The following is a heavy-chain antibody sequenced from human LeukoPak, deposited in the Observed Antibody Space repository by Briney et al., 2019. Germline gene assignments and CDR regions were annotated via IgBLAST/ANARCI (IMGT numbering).Heavy chain of an antibody. J-gene: IGHJ4*02. CDR2: IYYSGST. CDR1: GGSVSSGSYY. V-gene: IGHV4-31*03. CDR3: ARGRYDTAMVFYFDY. D-gene: IGHD5-18*01. Sequence: PSETLSLTCTVSGGSVSSGSYYWSWIRQPPGKGLEWIGYIYYSGSTYYNPSLKSRVTISVDTSKNQFSLKLSSVTAADTAVYYCARGRYDTAMVFYFDYWGQGTLVTVSS.